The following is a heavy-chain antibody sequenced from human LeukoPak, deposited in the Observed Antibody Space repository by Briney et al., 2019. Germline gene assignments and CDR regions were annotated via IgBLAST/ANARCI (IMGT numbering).Heavy chain of an antibody. Sequence: AETLSLTCTVSGGSISSYYWSWIRQPAGKELEWIGRIYTSGSTNYNPSLKSRVTMSVDTSKNQFSLKLSSVTAADTAVYYCASAGGYGSGSYSNYWGQGTLVTVSS. CDR2: IYTSGST. CDR3: ASAGGYGSGSYSNY. V-gene: IGHV4-4*07. J-gene: IGHJ4*02. D-gene: IGHD3-10*01. CDR1: GGSISSYY.